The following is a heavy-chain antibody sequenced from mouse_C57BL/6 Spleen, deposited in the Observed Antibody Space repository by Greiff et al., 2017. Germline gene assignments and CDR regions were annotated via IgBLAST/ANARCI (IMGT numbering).Heavy chain of an antibody. CDR3: ARGTAQATDD. CDR1: GYTFTDYY. D-gene: IGHD3-2*02. CDR2: INPNNGGT. Sequence: VQLQQSGPELVKPGASVKISCKASGYTFTDYYMNWVKQSHGKSLEWIGDINPNNGGTSYNQKFKGKATLTVDKSSSTAYMELRSLTSEDSAVYYCARGTAQATDDWGQGTTLTVSS. V-gene: IGHV1-26*01. J-gene: IGHJ2*01.